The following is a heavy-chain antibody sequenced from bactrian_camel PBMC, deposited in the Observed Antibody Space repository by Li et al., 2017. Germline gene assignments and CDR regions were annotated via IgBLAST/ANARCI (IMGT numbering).Heavy chain of an antibody. D-gene: IGHD4*01. CDR2: INKDSGRT. Sequence: VQLVESGGGLVQPGGALRLSCAASGFTFASYAMTWVRQAPGKGLEWVSTINKDSGRTYYADSVKGRFTISRDNAKNTVYLQMDSLKTEDTAMYYCANSRERYSDYVHVYWGQGTQVTVS. CDR3: ANSRERYSDYVHVY. V-gene: IGHV3S40*01. J-gene: IGHJ4*01. CDR1: GFTFASYA.